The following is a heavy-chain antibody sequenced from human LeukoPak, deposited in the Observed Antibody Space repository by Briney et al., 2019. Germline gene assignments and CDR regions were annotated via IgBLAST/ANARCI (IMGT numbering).Heavy chain of an antibody. CDR2: IYYSGST. J-gene: IGHJ6*03. D-gene: IGHD6-13*01. Sequence: SETLSLTCTVSGGSISSSSYYWGWIRQPPGKGLEWIGSIYYSGSTYYNPSLKSRVTISVDTSKNQFSLKLSSVTAADTAVYYCAGPGHSSKSEDYYYYMDVWGKGTTVTISS. V-gene: IGHV4-39*01. CDR1: GGSISSSSYY. CDR3: AGPGHSSKSEDYYYYMDV.